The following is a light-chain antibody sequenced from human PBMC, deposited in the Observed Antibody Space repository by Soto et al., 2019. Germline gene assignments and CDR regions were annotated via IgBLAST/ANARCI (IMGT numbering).Light chain of an antibody. V-gene: IGKV1-9*01. CDR3: QQLNSYPFRYT. CDR2: AAS. J-gene: IGKJ2*01. CDR1: QGISSY. Sequence: DIQLTQSPSFLSASVGDRVTITCRASQGISSYLAWYQQKPGKAPKLLIYAASTLQSGVPSRFSGSGSGTEFTLTISSLQPEDFATYFCQQLNSYPFRYTFGQGTKLEIK.